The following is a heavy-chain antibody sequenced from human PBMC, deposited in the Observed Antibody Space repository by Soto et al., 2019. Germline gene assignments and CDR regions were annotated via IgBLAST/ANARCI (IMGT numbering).Heavy chain of an antibody. J-gene: IGHJ6*02. Sequence: ASVKVSCKASGYTFTGYYMDGVRQAPGQGLEWMGWINPNSGGTNYAQKFQGWVTMTRDTSISTAYMELSRLRSDDTAVYYCARDLKGGYGQGSFGMDVWGQGTTVTVSS. CDR1: GYTFTGYY. D-gene: IGHD5-18*01. V-gene: IGHV1-2*04. CDR2: INPNSGGT. CDR3: ARDLKGGYGQGSFGMDV.